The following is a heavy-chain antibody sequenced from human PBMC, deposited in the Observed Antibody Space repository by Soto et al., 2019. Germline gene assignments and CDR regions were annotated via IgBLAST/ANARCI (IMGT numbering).Heavy chain of an antibody. CDR1: GLSLRTTGVG. CDR3: VHSGCGGNCLKIYSSHAYNGLDV. Sequence: QVTLKESGPTLVKPTQTLTLTCTVSGLSLRTTGVGVGWVRQPPGKALDRLALLYWDDDKRYSPSLRSRLTITKNSCKGQEVITLTSMDAEKRTAYWYVHSGCGGNCLKIYSSHAYNGLDVWGQGTTVTVSS. CDR2: LYWDDDK. J-gene: IGHJ6*02. V-gene: IGHV2-5*02. D-gene: IGHD2-21*02.